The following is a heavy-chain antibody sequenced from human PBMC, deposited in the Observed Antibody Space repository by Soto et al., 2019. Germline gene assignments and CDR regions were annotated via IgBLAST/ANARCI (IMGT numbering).Heavy chain of an antibody. CDR3: ARDIAPAGISGYYYAMDV. V-gene: IGHV1-69*06. CDR1: GGTFSSYA. J-gene: IGHJ6*02. CDR2: IIPIFGTA. Sequence: SVKVSCKASGGTFSSYAISWVRQAPGQGLEWMGGIIPIFGTANYAQKFQGRVTITADKSTSTAYMELSSLRSEDTAVYYCARDIAPAGISGYYYAMDVWGQGTTVTVSS. D-gene: IGHD6-13*01.